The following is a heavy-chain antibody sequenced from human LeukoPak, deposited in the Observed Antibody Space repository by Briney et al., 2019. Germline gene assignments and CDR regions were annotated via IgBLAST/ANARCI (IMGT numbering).Heavy chain of an antibody. Sequence: SRTLSLTCTVSGGSISSGDYYWSWIRQPPGKGLEWIGYIYYSGSTYYNPSLKSRVTISVDTSKNQFSLKLSSVTAADTAVYYCARERPNYGDFDYWGQGTLVTVSS. D-gene: IGHD4-17*01. V-gene: IGHV4-30-4*08. CDR1: GGSISSGDYY. CDR3: ARERPNYGDFDY. CDR2: IYYSGST. J-gene: IGHJ4*02.